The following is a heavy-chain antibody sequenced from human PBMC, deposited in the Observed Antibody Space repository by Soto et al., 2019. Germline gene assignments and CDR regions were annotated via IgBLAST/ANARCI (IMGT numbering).Heavy chain of an antibody. J-gene: IGHJ4*02. CDR3: ARVGGTATRRQGLDF. Sequence: PGGSLRLSCAASGFTFSSYSMHWVRQAPGKGLEWVAVISYDGSNKYIADSVKGRFTISRDNSKNTLYLQMNSLRVEDTAVFYCARVGGTATRRQGLDFWGQGTLVTVSP. CDR1: GFTFSSYS. D-gene: IGHD6-6*01. CDR2: ISYDGSNK. V-gene: IGHV3-30-3*01.